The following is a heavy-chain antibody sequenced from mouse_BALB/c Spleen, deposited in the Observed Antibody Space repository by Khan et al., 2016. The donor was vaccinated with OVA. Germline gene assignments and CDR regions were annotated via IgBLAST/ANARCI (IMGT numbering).Heavy chain of an antibody. CDR2: IRYSGST. V-gene: IGHV3-2*02. CDR3: SRKNYYGYAMDY. Sequence: EVQLLESGPGLVKPSQSLSLTCTVTGYSITSGYAWNWIRQFPGNKLEWMGYIRYSGSTSYNQSLRSRITITRDTSKNQFFLQLNSVTTEDTATDYWSRKNYYGYAMDYWGQGTSVTVSS. J-gene: IGHJ4*01. CDR1: GYSITSGYA. D-gene: IGHD1-1*01.